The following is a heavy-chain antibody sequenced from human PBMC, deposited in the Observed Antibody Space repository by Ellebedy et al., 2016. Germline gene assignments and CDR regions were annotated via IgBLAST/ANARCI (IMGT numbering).Heavy chain of an antibody. CDR3: ARVPAGQWQTPYLDS. CDR2: ISRGSSTI. CDR1: GSTFSSYS. J-gene: IGHJ4*02. V-gene: IGHV3-48*02. Sequence: GGSLRLXCAVSGSTFSSYSMNWVRQAPGHGLEWVSYISRGSSTIYYADSVKGRFTISRDNAKNSLYLQMNSLRDEDTAVYYCARVPAGQWQTPYLDSWGQGAPVTVSS. D-gene: IGHD6-19*01.